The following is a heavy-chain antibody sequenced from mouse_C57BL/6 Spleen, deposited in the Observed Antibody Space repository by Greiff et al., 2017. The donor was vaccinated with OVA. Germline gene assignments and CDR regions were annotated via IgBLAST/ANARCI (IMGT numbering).Heavy chain of an antibody. CDR2: IDPNSGGT. D-gene: IGHD2-2*01. CDR3: ARTREGYPYAMDY. CDR1: GYTFTSYW. Sequence: VQLQQPGAELVKPGASVKLSCKASGYTFTSYWMHWVKQRPGRGLEWIGRIDPNSGGTKYNEKFKGKATLTVDKPSSTAYMQRSSLTSEDSAVYCCARTREGYPYAMDYWGQGTSVTVSS. J-gene: IGHJ4*01. V-gene: IGHV1-72*01.